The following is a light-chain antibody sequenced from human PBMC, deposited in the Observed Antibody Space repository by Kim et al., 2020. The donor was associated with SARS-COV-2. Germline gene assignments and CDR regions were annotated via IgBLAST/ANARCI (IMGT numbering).Light chain of an antibody. CDR2: SNN. CDR1: SANIGRNN. V-gene: IGLV1-44*01. Sequence: RVTVACSGSSANIGRNNVIWYQQLPGTAPNLLIYSNNQRPSGVPDRFSGSKSGTSAYLAISGLQSEDEADYYCAAWDDRLNGRVVFGGGTQLTVL. J-gene: IGLJ2*01. CDR3: AAWDDRLNGRVV.